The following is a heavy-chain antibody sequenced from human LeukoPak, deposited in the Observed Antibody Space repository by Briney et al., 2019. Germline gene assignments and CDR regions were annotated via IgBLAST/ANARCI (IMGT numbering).Heavy chain of an antibody. CDR2: INPNSGGT. CDR3: ARDDRSYSADF. CDR1: GYIFTGYY. J-gene: IGHJ4*02. D-gene: IGHD3-22*01. Sequence: ASVKVSCKASGYIFTGYYMHWVRQAPGQGLEWMGWINPNSGGTNYAQKFQGRITMTRDTSISTAYMELSRLRPDDTAVYYCARDDRSYSADFWGQGTLVTVSS. V-gene: IGHV1-2*02.